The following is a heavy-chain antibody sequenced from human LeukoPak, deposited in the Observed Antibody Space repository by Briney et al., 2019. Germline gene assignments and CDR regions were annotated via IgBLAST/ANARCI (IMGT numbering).Heavy chain of an antibody. J-gene: IGHJ5*02. Sequence: ESLKISCKGSGHSFTNYWIAWVRQMPGKGLEWMGIIYPGDSETRYNPSRQGQVTISADKSINTADLHWSSLKASDTAMYYCATTIGYSSDWYGWFDPWGQGTLVTVSS. CDR3: ATTIGYSSDWYGWFDP. V-gene: IGHV5-51*01. CDR2: IYPGDSET. D-gene: IGHD6-19*01. CDR1: GHSFTNYW.